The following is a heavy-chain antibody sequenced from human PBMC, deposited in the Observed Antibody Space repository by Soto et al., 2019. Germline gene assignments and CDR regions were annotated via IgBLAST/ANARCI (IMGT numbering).Heavy chain of an antibody. J-gene: IGHJ5*02. Sequence: SETLSLTCAVYGGPFSGYYWSWICQPPGKGLEWIGYIYYSGSTNYNPSLKSRVTISVDTSKNQFSLKLSSVTAADTAVYYCARPHGGSSGWDNWFDPWGQGTLVTVSS. CDR2: IYYSGST. CDR3: ARPHGGSSGWDNWFDP. D-gene: IGHD6-25*01. V-gene: IGHV4-59*01. CDR1: GGPFSGYY.